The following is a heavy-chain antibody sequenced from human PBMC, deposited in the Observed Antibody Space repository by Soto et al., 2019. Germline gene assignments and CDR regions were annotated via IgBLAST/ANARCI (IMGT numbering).Heavy chain of an antibody. CDR1: GYTFTSYA. D-gene: IGHD4-4*01. CDR2: ISAYSGNT. J-gene: IGHJ6*02. CDR3: ASDCDHSNYDYYYNGMDV. V-gene: IGHV1-18*01. Sequence: GASVKVSCKASGYTFTSYAISWVRQAPGQGLEWMGWISAYSGNTNYAQNFQDRVTMTTDTATTTAYMELRSLRSDDTAVYYCASDCDHSNYDYYYNGMDVWGQGTTVSVSS.